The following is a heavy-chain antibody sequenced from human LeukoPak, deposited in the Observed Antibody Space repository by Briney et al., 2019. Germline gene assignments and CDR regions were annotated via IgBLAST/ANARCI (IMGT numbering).Heavy chain of an antibody. J-gene: IGHJ4*02. CDR3: AGPPLSGYSSV. D-gene: IGHD3-22*01. Sequence: PGGSLRLSCAASGFTFTSFSMNWVRQAPGKGLEWVSSISSSSSYIYYADSVKGRFTIYRDKAKNSMYLQMNSLRAEDTAVYYCAGPPLSGYSSVWGQGTLVTVSS. CDR2: ISSSSSYI. V-gene: IGHV3-21*01. CDR1: GFTFTSFS.